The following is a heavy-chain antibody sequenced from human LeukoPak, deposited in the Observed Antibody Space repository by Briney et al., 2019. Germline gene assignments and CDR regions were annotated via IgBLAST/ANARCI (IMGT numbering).Heavy chain of an antibody. V-gene: IGHV3-53*01. CDR3: ARLNYGDPLDY. CDR2: IYSGGST. D-gene: IGHD4-17*01. Sequence: GGSLRLSCAASGFTVSSNYMSWVRQAPGKGLEWVSVIYSGGSTYYADSVKGRFTISRDNSKNTLYPQMNSLRAEDTAVYYCARLNYGDPLDYWGQGTLVTVSS. J-gene: IGHJ4*02. CDR1: GFTVSSNY.